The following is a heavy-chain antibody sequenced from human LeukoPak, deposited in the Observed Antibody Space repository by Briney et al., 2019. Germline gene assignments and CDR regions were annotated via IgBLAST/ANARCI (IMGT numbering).Heavy chain of an antibody. CDR1: GGSISSSSYY. CDR3: VSLNYYDSSGYSVYY. CDR2: IYYSGST. V-gene: IGHV4-39*01. D-gene: IGHD3-22*01. J-gene: IGHJ4*02. Sequence: TSETLSLTCTVSGGSISSSSYYWGWIRQPPGKGLEWIGSIYYSGSTYYNPSLKSRVTISVDTSKNQFSLKLSSVTAADTAVYYCVSLNYYDSSGYSVYYWGQGTLVTVSS.